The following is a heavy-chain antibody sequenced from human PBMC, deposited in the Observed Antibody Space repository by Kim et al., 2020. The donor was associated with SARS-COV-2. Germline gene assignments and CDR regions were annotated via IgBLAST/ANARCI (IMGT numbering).Heavy chain of an antibody. Sequence: SETLSLTCTVSGGSISSSSYYWGWIRQPPGKGLEWIGSIYYSGSTYYNPSLKSRVTISVDTSKNQFSLKLSSVTAADTAVYYCARDWKDSSGWYDYYYGMDVWGQGTTVTVSS. J-gene: IGHJ6*02. CDR2: IYYSGST. V-gene: IGHV4-39*07. CDR1: GGSISSSSYY. D-gene: IGHD6-19*01. CDR3: ARDWKDSSGWYDYYYGMDV.